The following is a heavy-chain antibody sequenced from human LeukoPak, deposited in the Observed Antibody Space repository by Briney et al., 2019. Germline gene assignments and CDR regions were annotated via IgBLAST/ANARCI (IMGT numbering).Heavy chain of an antibody. V-gene: IGHV1-69*13. CDR2: IIPIFGTA. CDR3: ARAVPAAKQAALYYFDY. CDR1: GGTFSSYA. Sequence: GASVKVSCKASGGTFSSYAISWVRQAPGQGLEWMGGIIPIFGTANYAQKFQGRVTITADESTSTAYMELSSLRSEDTAVYYCARAVPAAKQAALYYFDYWGQGTLVTVSS. D-gene: IGHD2-2*01. J-gene: IGHJ4*02.